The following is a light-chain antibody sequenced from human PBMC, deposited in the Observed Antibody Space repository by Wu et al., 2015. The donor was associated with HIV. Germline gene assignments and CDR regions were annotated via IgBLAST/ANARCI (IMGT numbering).Light chain of an antibody. CDR2: GAS. Sequence: ELVLTQSPGTLSLSPGERATLSCRASQSVTSSYLAWYQQKPGQAPRLLIHGASSRAAGIPDRFSGGGSGADFTLTISRLEPEDFAVYYCHHYGSSPPYSFGQGPSWKSN. CDR1: QSVTSSY. J-gene: IGKJ2*03. CDR3: HHYGSSPPYS. V-gene: IGKV3-20*01.